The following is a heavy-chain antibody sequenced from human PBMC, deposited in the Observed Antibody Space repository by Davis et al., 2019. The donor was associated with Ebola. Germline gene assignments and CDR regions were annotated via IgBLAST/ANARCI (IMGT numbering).Heavy chain of an antibody. CDR1: GFTFSSYS. Sequence: PGGSLRLSCAASGFTFSSYSMNWVRQAPGKGLEWVSYISSSSSTIYYADSVKGRFTISRDNAKNSLYLQRNSLRDEDTAVYYCASLGQLRYFDWWYRSTNPYYGMDVGGQGTTVTVSS. CDR3: ASLGQLRYFDWWYRSTNPYYGMDV. D-gene: IGHD3-9*01. J-gene: IGHJ6*02. V-gene: IGHV3-48*02. CDR2: ISSSSSTI.